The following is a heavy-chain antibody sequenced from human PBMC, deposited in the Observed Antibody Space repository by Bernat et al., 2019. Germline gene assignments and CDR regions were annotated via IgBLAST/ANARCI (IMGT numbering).Heavy chain of an antibody. Sequence: VQLVESGGGVVQPGGSLRLSCAASGFTFDDYAMHWVRQAPGKGLEWVSLISGDGGSTYYADSVKDRFTISRDNSKNSLYLQMNSLRTEETALYYCALRGGATFDYWGQGTLVTVSS. CDR3: ALRGGATFDY. V-gene: IGHV3-43*02. J-gene: IGHJ4*02. D-gene: IGHD3-16*01. CDR2: ISGDGGST. CDR1: GFTFDDYA.